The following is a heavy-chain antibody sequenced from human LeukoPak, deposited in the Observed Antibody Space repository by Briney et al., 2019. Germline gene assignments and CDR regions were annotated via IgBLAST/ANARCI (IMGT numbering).Heavy chain of an antibody. Sequence: SETLSLTCTVSGYSISSGYYWGWIRQPPGKGLEWIGSIYHSGSTYYNPSLKSRVTISVDRSKNQFSLKLSSVTAADTAVYYCARAAGDCSSTSCHFDYWGQGTLVTVSS. V-gene: IGHV4-38-2*02. CDR3: ARAAGDCSSTSCHFDY. J-gene: IGHJ4*02. CDR2: IYHSGST. CDR1: GYSISSGYY. D-gene: IGHD2-2*01.